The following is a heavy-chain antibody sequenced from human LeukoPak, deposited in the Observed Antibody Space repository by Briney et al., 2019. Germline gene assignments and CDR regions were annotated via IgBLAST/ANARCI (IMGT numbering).Heavy chain of an antibody. V-gene: IGHV3-74*01. CDR3: ASASGSYST. Sequence: GGSLRLSCAASGFTFSSYWMHWVRQAPGKGLVWVSCIKSDGSSTSYADSVKGRFTIPRDNAKNTLYLQMNSLRAEDAAVYYCASASGSYSTWGQGTLVTVSS. CDR1: GFTFSSYW. J-gene: IGHJ5*02. D-gene: IGHD1-26*01. CDR2: IKSDGSST.